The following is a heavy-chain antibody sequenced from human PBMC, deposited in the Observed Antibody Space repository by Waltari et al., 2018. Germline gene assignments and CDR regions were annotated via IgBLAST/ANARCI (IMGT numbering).Heavy chain of an antibody. J-gene: IGHJ5*02. Sequence: EVQLLESGGGLVHPGGSLRLSCAASGFRLSDYAMNWVRQAPGKGLEWVSSIGATDGSTHYADSIKGRFIISRDNSKNTLSLQMNNLKGEDTAIYYCASRGVLESWGQGTLVTVSS. D-gene: IGHD3-10*01. CDR1: GFRLSDYA. CDR3: ASRGVLES. V-gene: IGHV3-23*01. CDR2: IGATDGST.